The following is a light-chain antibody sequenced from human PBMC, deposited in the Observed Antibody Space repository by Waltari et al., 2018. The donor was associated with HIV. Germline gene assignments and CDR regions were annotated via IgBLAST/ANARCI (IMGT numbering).Light chain of an antibody. CDR1: SSTIGAGYD. CDR2: GTS. CDR3: QSYDSSLSGYV. J-gene: IGLJ1*01. V-gene: IGLV1-40*01. Sequence: QSVLTQPPSVSGAPGPRVTISCTGSSSTIGAGYDVHWYHQLPGTAPTLLIYGTSCRPSGVPDRFSGSKSGTSASLAITGLQAEDEADYYCQSYDSSLSGYVFGTGTKVTVL.